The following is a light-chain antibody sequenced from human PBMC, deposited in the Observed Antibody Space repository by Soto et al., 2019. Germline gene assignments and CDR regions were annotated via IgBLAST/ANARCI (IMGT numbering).Light chain of an antibody. CDR2: DAI. J-gene: IGKJ2*01. V-gene: IGKV3-11*01. CDR1: ENVYEY. Sequence: EIELTQSPSTLSLSPGERATLSCRASENVYEYLALYQQRPGQAPRLLIYDAINMDTGIPARFSGSGSVTDFTLTISSLEPEDFGIYYCQQRYKLDTFGRGTKV. CDR3: QQRYKLDT.